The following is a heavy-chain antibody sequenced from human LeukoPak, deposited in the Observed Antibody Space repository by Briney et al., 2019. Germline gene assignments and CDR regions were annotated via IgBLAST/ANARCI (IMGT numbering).Heavy chain of an antibody. CDR3: ARRGNWNYAYFDY. J-gene: IGHJ4*02. D-gene: IGHD1-7*01. CDR2: IYPGDSDT. Sequence: GESLKISCKGSGYRFTSYWIGWVRQMPGKGLEWMGIIYPGDSDTRYSPSFRGQVTISADKSITTAYLQWSSLKASDTAMYYCARRGNWNYAYFDYWGQGTLVTVSS. V-gene: IGHV5-51*01. CDR1: GYRFTSYW.